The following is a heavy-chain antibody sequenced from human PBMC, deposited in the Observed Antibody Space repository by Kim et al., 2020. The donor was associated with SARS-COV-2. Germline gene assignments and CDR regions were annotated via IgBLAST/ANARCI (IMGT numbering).Heavy chain of an antibody. Sequence: GGSLRLSCAASGFTFGDYAMHWVRQAPGKGLEWVSGISWNSGSIGYADSVKGRFTISRDNAKNSLYLQMNSLRAEDTALYYCAVQRGYSYGFTLDYWGQGTLVTVSS. D-gene: IGHD5-18*01. CDR1: GFTFGDYA. V-gene: IGHV3-9*01. CDR3: AVQRGYSYGFTLDY. CDR2: ISWNSGSI. J-gene: IGHJ4*02.